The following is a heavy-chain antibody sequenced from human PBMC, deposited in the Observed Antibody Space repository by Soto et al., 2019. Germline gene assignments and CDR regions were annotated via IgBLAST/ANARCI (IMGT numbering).Heavy chain of an antibody. J-gene: IGHJ4*02. CDR2: ISSNGGST. V-gene: IGHV3-64D*06. CDR1: GFTFSSYA. D-gene: IGHD5-12*01. CDR3: VKDHSDGYNPHYFDY. Sequence: VSLRLSCSASGFTFSSYAMHWVRQAPGKGLEYVSAISSNGGSTYYADSVKGRFTISRDNSKNTLYLQMSSLRAEDTAVYYCVKDHSDGYNPHYFDYWGQGTLVTVSS.